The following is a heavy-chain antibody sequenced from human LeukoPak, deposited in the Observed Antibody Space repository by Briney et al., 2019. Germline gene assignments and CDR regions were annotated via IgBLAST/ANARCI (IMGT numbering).Heavy chain of an antibody. CDR2: IKSDGSEN. CDR3: ATDLNWPGG. J-gene: IGHJ4*02. CDR1: GFSFNTKW. Sequence: GGSLRLSCAASGFSFNTKWMTWVRQAPGKGLEWVANIKSDGSENYYVDSVKGRFIISRDNAKTSLFLQMDSLRADDTALYFCATDLNWPGGWGQGTLVTVSS. D-gene: IGHD1-1*01. V-gene: IGHV3-7*01.